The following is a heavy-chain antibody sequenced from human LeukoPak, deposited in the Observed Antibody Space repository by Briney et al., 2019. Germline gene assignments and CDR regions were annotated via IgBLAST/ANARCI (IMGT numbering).Heavy chain of an antibody. CDR3: ARLWFGSYYYMDV. J-gene: IGHJ6*03. D-gene: IGHD3-10*01. Sequence: GGSLRPSCAASGFTFSSYEMNWVRQAPGKGLEWVSYISSSGSTIYYADSVKGRFTISRDNAKNSLYLQMNSLRAEDTAVYYCARLWFGSYYYMDVWGKGTTVTISS. CDR2: ISSSGSTI. CDR1: GFTFSSYE. V-gene: IGHV3-48*03.